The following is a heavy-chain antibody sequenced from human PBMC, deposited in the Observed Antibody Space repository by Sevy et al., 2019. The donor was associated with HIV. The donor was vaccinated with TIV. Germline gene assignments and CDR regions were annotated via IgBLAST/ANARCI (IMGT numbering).Heavy chain of an antibody. Sequence: GGSLRLSCTASGFRFGDYAMSWFRQAPGKGLEWVGFIRSKTYGGKTEYAASVKARFTISRDDSKSIAYMQMNSLKTEDTAVYFCTRGWGTSGYYYDYWGQGTLVTVSS. J-gene: IGHJ4*02. V-gene: IGHV3-49*03. D-gene: IGHD3-22*01. CDR2: IRSKTYGGKT. CDR3: TRGWGTSGYYYDY. CDR1: GFRFGDYA.